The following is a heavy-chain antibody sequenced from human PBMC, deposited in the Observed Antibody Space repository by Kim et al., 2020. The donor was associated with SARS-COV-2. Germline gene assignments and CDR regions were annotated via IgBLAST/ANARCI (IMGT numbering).Heavy chain of an antibody. CDR2: INPSGGTT. V-gene: IGHV1-46*01. CDR3: ARGGYSGSNWGYYFDY. CDR1: GYTFTSNY. D-gene: IGHD1-26*01. J-gene: IGHJ4*02. Sequence: ASVKVSCKASGYTFTSNYMHWVRQAPGQGLEWLGIINPSGGTTRYAQKFQGRVTMARDTSTSTVYMELSSLRSEDTAVYYCARGGYSGSNWGYYFDYWCQGTLVTVSS.